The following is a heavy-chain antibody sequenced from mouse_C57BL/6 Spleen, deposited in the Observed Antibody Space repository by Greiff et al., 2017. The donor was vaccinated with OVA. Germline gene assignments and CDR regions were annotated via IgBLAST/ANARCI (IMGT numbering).Heavy chain of an antibody. V-gene: IGHV1-54*01. J-gene: IGHJ4*01. Sequence: QVQLQQSGAELVRPGTSVKVSCKASGYAFTNYLIEWVKQRPGQGLAWIGVINPGSGGTNYNEKFKGKATLTADKSSSTAYMQLSSLTSEDSAVYFCARWGYDYAMDYWGQGTSVTVSS. CDR1: GYAFTNYL. D-gene: IGHD3-1*01. CDR2: INPGSGGT. CDR3: ARWGYDYAMDY.